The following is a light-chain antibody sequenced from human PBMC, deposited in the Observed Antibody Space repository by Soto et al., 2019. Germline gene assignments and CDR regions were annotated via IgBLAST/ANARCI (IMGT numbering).Light chain of an antibody. V-gene: IGKV3-11*01. CDR3: QQRKNWPPIT. Sequence: EIELTQSPATLSLSPGETATLSCRASQNVDKFLAWYQQRPGQPPRLLIFDSSNRATGVPVRFSGSGSGTVFTLTSGSLEPEDSAVYYCQQRKNWPPITFGQVTRLEIK. CDR2: DSS. CDR1: QNVDKF. J-gene: IGKJ5*01.